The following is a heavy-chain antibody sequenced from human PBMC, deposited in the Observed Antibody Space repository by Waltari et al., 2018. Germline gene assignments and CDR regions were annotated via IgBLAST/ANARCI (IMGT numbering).Heavy chain of an antibody. V-gene: IGHV1-69*15. D-gene: IGHD3-10*01. CDR1: GGTFSSYA. Sequence: QVQLVQSGAEVKKPGSSVKVSCKASGGTFSSYAISWVRQAPGPGLGWMGRIVPIFGTANDAQKFQGRVTITADESTSTAYRELSSLGSEDTAVYYCAREGSGGSGSYYIVYYYYGMDVWGQGTTVTVSS. CDR2: IVPIFGTA. J-gene: IGHJ6*02. CDR3: AREGSGGSGSYYIVYYYYGMDV.